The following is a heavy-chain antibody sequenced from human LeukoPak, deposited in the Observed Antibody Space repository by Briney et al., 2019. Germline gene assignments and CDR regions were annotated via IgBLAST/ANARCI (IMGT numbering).Heavy chain of an antibody. CDR2: ISYDGSNK. J-gene: IGHJ4*02. CDR1: GFTFSSYA. D-gene: IGHD6-19*01. Sequence: GGSLRLSCAASGFTFSSYAMHWVRQAPGKGLEWVAVISYDGSNKHYADSVKGRFTISRDNSKNTLYLQMNSLRAEDTAVYYCARSLSIAVAGRAPDYWGQGTLVTVSS. V-gene: IGHV3-30-3*01. CDR3: ARSLSIAVAGRAPDY.